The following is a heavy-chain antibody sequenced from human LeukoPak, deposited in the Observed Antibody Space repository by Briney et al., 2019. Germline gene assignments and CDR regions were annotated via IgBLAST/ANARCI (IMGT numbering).Heavy chain of an antibody. CDR1: GFTFSSYS. CDR3: ASSSRWFAAY. Sequence: PGGSLRLSCAASGFTFSSYSMNWVRQAPGKGLEWVSYISSSSSTIYYADSVKGRFTISRDNAKNSLYLQMNSLRAEDTAVYYCASSSRWFAAYWGQGTLVTVSS. D-gene: IGHD4-23*01. CDR2: ISSSSSTI. J-gene: IGHJ4*02. V-gene: IGHV3-48*01.